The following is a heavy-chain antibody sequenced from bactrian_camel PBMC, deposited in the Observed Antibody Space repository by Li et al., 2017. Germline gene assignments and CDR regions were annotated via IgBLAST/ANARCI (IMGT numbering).Heavy chain of an antibody. CDR3: ASLNSSFGGRFAWCSDF. J-gene: IGHJ4*01. Sequence: QVQLVESGGGSVQAGGSLKLSCAGSAYITEQCGMGWYRQAAGKEVNLVSLRRDGTIIYADSVKGRFTISQDVTKNTLYLEMKGLKTEDTGMYFCASLNSSFGGRFAWCSDFRGQGTQVTVS. CDR2: LRRDGTI. D-gene: IGHD1*01. V-gene: IGHV3S53*01. CDR1: AYITEQCG.